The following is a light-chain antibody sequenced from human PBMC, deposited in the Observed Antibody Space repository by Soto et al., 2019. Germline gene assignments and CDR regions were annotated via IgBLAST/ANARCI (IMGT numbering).Light chain of an antibody. Sequence: QSALTQPPSVSGSPGQSVTISCTGTSTDFVSYNRVSWYQQPPGTAPKLMIYEVNNRPSGVSNRFSGSKSGNTASLTISGLQPEEEADSYCLSYTSANTRVFGGGTKLTVL. CDR3: LSYTSANTRV. V-gene: IGLV2-18*02. CDR2: EVN. CDR1: STDFVSYNR. J-gene: IGLJ3*02.